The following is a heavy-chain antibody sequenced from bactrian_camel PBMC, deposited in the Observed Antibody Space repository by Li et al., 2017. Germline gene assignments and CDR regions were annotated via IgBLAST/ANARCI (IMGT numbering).Heavy chain of an antibody. J-gene: IGHJ7*01. CDR1: GFTFSTYA. D-gene: IGHD6*01. CDR2: LNPGGGIT. V-gene: IGHV3S35*01. Sequence: VQLVESGGDLVQPGGSLRLSCAASGFTFSTYAMSWVRQAPGKGLEWVSLLNPGGGITYYADSVRGRFTISRDNAKNTVYLQMNSLKPEDTAVYYCARDIPVAAMDYWGKGTQVTVS.